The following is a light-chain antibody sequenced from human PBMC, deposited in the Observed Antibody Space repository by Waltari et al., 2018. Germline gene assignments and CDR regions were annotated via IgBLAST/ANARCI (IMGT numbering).Light chain of an antibody. CDR2: RAS. Sequence: ETVVTQSPATLSMSPGERATLSCRTSQSIGSSLAWYQQRPGQAPRLLIYRASTRATGIPDRFSGSGSETEFTLTISSLQSEDIAVYYCQQDNNWPPGTFGQGTKVEI. V-gene: IGKV3-15*01. CDR1: QSIGSS. J-gene: IGKJ1*01. CDR3: QQDNNWPPGT.